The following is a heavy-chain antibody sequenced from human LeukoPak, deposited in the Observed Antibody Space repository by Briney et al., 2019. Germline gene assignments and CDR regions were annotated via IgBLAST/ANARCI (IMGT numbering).Heavy chain of an antibody. D-gene: IGHD3-10*01. Sequence: SETLSLTCAVYGGSFSGYYWSWIRQPPGKGLEWIGEVNRSGSTNYNPSLKSRVTISVDTSKNQFSLKLGSVTAADTAVYYCARGSTVYYYGSGSSPPLYWGQGTLVTVSS. CDR3: ARGSTVYYYGSGSSPPLY. V-gene: IGHV4-34*01. CDR2: VNRSGST. CDR1: GGSFSGYY. J-gene: IGHJ4*02.